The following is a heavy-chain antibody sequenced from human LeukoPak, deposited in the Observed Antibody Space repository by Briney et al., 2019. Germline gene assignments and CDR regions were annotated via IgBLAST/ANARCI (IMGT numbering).Heavy chain of an antibody. J-gene: IGHJ4*02. CDR2: MNPNSGNT. CDR1: GYTFTSYD. V-gene: IGHV1-8*01. CDR3: ARYRGYYDPGFDY. D-gene: IGHD3-22*01. Sequence: ASVKVSCKASGYTFTSYDINWVRQATGQGLEWRGWMNPNSGNTGYAQKFQGRVTMTRNTSISTAYMELSSLRSEDTAVYYWARYRGYYDPGFDYWGQGTLVTVSS.